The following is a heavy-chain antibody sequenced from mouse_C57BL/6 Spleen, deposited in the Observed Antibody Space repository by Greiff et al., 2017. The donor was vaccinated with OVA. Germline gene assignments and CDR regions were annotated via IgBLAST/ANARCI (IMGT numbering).Heavy chain of an antibody. Sequence: ESGPGLVKPSQSLSLTCSVTGYSITSGYYWNWIRQFPGNKLEWMGYISYDGSNNYNPSLKNRISITRDTSKNQFFLKLNSVTTEDTATYYCAREDGKRAWFAYWGQGTLVTVSA. J-gene: IGHJ3*01. V-gene: IGHV3-6*01. CDR1: GYSITSGYY. CDR2: ISYDGSN. CDR3: AREDGKRAWFAY. D-gene: IGHD2-1*01.